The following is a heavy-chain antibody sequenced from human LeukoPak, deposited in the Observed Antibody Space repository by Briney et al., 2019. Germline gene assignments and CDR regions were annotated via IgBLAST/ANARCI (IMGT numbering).Heavy chain of an antibody. Sequence: SETLSLTCSVSGGSISGYYWSWIRQPPGKGLEWIGYIYYTGSTNYNPSLKSRVSISVDTSKNQFSLNVSSVTAADTAVYYCAGHIVVVTAIYYYYYGMDVWGQGTTVTVSS. CDR2: IYYTGST. CDR1: GGSISGYY. V-gene: IGHV4-59*01. CDR3: AGHIVVVTAIYYYYYGMDV. D-gene: IGHD2-21*02. J-gene: IGHJ6*02.